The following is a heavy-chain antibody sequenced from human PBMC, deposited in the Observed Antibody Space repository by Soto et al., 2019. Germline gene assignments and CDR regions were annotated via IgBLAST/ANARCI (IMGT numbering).Heavy chain of an antibody. CDR1: GYTFTNYA. CDR3: ARDRDYYYDNSDKYHYHYAMDV. CDR2: ISAYSDRT. Sequence: QVQLVQSGTEVKKPGASVKVSCKASGYTFTNYAISWVRQAPGQGPEWMGWISAYSDRTNYAQNIQCRVTMTTDTATSTAYMEVRSMRSDDTAVYYCARDRDYYYDNSDKYHYHYAMDVWGQGTKVTISS. J-gene: IGHJ6*02. V-gene: IGHV1-18*04. D-gene: IGHD3-22*01.